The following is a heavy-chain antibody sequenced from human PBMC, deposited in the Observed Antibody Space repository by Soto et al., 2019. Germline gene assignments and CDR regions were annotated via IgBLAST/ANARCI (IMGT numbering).Heavy chain of an antibody. D-gene: IGHD6-13*01. V-gene: IGHV3-30-3*01. Sequence: QVQLVESGGGVVQPGRSLRLSCAASGFTFSSYAMHWVRQAPGKGLEWVAVISYDGSNKYYADSVKGRFTISRDNSKNTLYLQMNSLRAEDTAVYYCARDPLGPPGYSSSHVDYWGQGTLVTVSS. CDR1: GFTFSSYA. CDR3: ARDPLGPPGYSSSHVDY. J-gene: IGHJ4*02. CDR2: ISYDGSNK.